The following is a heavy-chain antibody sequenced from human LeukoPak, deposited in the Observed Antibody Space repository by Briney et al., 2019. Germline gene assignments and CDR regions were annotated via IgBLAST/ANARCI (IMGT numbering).Heavy chain of an antibody. CDR2: ISSSSSTI. Sequence: VPLGGSLRLSCAASGFTFSSYSMNWVRQAPGKGLEWVSYISSSSSTIYYADSVKSRFTISRDNAKNSLYLQMNSLRAEDTAVYYCAKRDGYNSNYFDYWGQGTLVTVSS. V-gene: IGHV3-48*01. CDR3: AKRDGYNSNYFDY. CDR1: GFTFSSYS. J-gene: IGHJ4*02. D-gene: IGHD5-24*01.